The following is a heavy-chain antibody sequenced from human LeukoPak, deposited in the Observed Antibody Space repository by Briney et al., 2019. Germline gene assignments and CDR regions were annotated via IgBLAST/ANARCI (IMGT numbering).Heavy chain of an antibody. D-gene: IGHD2-21*01. CDR1: GGSISSGGYY. CDR2: IYYSGST. CDR3: ARCVRVIRAFDI. Sequence: PSETLSLTCTVSGGSISSGGYYWSWIRQPPGKGLEWIGSIYYSGSTYYNPSLKSRVTISVDTSKNQFSLKLSSVTAADTAVYYCARCVRVIRAFDIWGQGTMVTVSS. J-gene: IGHJ3*02. V-gene: IGHV4-39*01.